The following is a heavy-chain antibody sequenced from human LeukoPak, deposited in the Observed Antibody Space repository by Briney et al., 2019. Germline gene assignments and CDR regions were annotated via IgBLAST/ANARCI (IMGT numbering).Heavy chain of an antibody. CDR3: ARGLRQLVRSWHY. CDR2: VDSSGST. CDR1: GDSINC. D-gene: IGHD6-6*01. Sequence: PSETLSLTCTVSGDSINCWTWIRQPAGKGLEWIGRVDSSGSTNYNPSLKSRVTISVDTSKNQFSLKPSSVTAADTAVYYCARGLRQLVRSWHYWGQGTLVTVSS. V-gene: IGHV4-4*07. J-gene: IGHJ4*02.